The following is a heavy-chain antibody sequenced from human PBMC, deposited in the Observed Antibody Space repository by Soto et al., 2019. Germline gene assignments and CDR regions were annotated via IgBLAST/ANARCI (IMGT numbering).Heavy chain of an antibody. V-gene: IGHV4-39*01. D-gene: IGHD3-22*01. J-gene: IGHJ5*02. CDR1: GDSISNSRFY. CDR3: ARDYFDSSDYTTNWFDP. Sequence: PSETLSLTCGVSGDSISNSRFYWAWIRQPPGEGLEWIGSIYHTGNAYYNPSLESRVTISVDTSKNQFSLKVTSVTAADAALYYCARDYFDSSDYTTNWFDPWGQGTLVTVSS. CDR2: IYHTGNA.